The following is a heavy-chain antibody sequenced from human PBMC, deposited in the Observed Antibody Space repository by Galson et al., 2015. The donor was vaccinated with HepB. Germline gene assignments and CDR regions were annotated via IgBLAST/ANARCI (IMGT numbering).Heavy chain of an antibody. V-gene: IGHV6-1*01. J-gene: IGHJ3*02. CDR2: AYHRSTWYN. CDR3: ARSSWNDYAFDI. D-gene: IGHD1-1*01. CDR1: GDSVSTTSAA. Sequence: CAISGDSVSTTSAARNWIRQSPSRGLEWLGRAYHRSTWYNDYVGYVQSRISINPDTSKNQFSLQLNSLTPEDTAVYYCARSSWNDYAFDIWGQGTMVTVSS.